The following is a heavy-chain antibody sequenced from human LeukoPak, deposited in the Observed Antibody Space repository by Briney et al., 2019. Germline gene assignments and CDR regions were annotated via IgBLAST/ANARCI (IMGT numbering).Heavy chain of an antibody. Sequence: SKTLSLTCTVSGGSISSYYWSWIRQPAGKGLEWIGRIYTSGSTNYNPSLKSRVTMSVDTSKNRFSLKLSSVTAADTAVYYCARDSPYYDFWSVAEWFDPWGQGTLVTVSS. V-gene: IGHV4-4*07. CDR3: ARDSPYYDFWSVAEWFDP. D-gene: IGHD3-3*01. CDR1: GGSISSYY. CDR2: IYTSGST. J-gene: IGHJ5*02.